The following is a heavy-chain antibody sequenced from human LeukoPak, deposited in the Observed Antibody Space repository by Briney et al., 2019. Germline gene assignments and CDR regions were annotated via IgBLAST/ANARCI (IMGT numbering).Heavy chain of an antibody. CDR2: IYHSGST. CDR3: ARERYYYGSGTTKGAFDI. Sequence: SETLSLTCTVSGDSVRTSNYYWSWIRQPPGKGLEWIGEIYHSGSTNYNPSLKSRVTISVDKSKNQFSLKLSSVTAADTAVYYCARERYYYGSGTTKGAFDIWGQGTMVTVSS. CDR1: GDSVRTSNYY. J-gene: IGHJ3*02. V-gene: IGHV4-39*07. D-gene: IGHD3-10*01.